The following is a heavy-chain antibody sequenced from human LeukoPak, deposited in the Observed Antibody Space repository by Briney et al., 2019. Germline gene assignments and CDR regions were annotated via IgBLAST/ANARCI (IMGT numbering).Heavy chain of an antibody. D-gene: IGHD3-10*02. CDR2: ISSSGSTI. Sequence: HTVGSLRLSCEASVFSFSNYWMSWVRKAPGKVLLWVSYISSSGSTIYYAESVKGRFTISRDNAKNSLYLKMNSLRAEEKAVYYCAELGITMIGGVWGKGTTVTIYS. V-gene: IGHV3-48*04. CDR1: VFSFSNYW. J-gene: IGHJ6*04. CDR3: AELGITMIGGV.